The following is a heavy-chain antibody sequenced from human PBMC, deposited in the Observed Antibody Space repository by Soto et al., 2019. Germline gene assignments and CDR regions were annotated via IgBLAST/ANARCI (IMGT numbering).Heavy chain of an antibody. CDR2: ISVYNGNT. V-gene: IGHV1-18*01. CDR3: ARDSGKYDPPAAEYFQN. CDR1: GYTFASYG. Sequence: QVQLVQSGAEVKKPGASVKVSCKASGYTFASYGISWVRQAPGQGLEWMGWISVYNGNTNNEQRLQGKVTMTTDTSTSTAYMELRSVRSDDTAVYYCARDSGKYDPPAAEYFQNWGQDTLVTVSS. J-gene: IGHJ1*01. D-gene: IGHD1-26*01.